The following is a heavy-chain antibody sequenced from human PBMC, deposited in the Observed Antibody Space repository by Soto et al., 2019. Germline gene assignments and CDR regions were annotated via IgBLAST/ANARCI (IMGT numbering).Heavy chain of an antibody. V-gene: IGHV4-30-4*01. Sequence: SETLSLTCTVSGGSISSSDYYWSWIRQPPGKGLEWIGYIYYSGITYYNPSLKSRVTISVDTSKNQFSLKMSSVTAADTAVYYCAREVEVIMAPHFDNWGQGTLVTSPQ. J-gene: IGHJ4*02. CDR1: GGSISSSDYY. CDR2: IYYSGIT. D-gene: IGHD3-10*01. CDR3: AREVEVIMAPHFDN.